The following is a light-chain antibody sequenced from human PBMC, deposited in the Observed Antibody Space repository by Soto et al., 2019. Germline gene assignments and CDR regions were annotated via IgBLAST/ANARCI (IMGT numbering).Light chain of an antibody. V-gene: IGLV2-14*01. Sequence: QSALTQPASVSGSPGQSITISCTGTSSDVGGYNYVSWYQQHPGKAPKLMIYDVSNRPSGVSNRFSGSKSGSTASLTISGLQAEDEADYYCSSYTSSRTVGFGGGTKLTGL. CDR1: SSDVGGYNY. CDR3: SSYTSSRTVG. CDR2: DVS. J-gene: IGLJ2*01.